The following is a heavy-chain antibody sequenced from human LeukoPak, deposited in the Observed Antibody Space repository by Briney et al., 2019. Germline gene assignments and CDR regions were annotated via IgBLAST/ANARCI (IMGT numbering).Heavy chain of an antibody. J-gene: IGHJ3*02. CDR2: IYHSGST. V-gene: IGHV4-38-2*02. Sequence: PSETLSLTCTVSGYSISSGYYWGWIRQLPGKGLEWIGSIYHSGSTYYNPSLKSRVTISVDTSKNQFSLKLSSVTAADTAVYYCARAYYYDSSGYPQGAFHIWGQGTMVTVSS. CDR1: GYSISSGYY. CDR3: ARAYYYDSSGYPQGAFHI. D-gene: IGHD3-22*01.